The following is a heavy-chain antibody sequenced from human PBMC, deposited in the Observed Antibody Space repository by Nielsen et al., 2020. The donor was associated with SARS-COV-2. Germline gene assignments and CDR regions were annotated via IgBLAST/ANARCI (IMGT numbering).Heavy chain of an antibody. CDR3: ARQGGPLLTGYYMEY. J-gene: IGHJ4*02. V-gene: IGHV1-69*13. CDR2: IIPIFGTT. D-gene: IGHD3-9*01. Sequence: SVKVSCKASGGTFSSNAISWVRQAPGQGLEWMGGIIPIFGTTNYAPKFQGRVTISADELELSSLRSEDTAVYYCARQGGPLLTGYYMEYWGQGTLVTVSS. CDR1: GGTFSSNA.